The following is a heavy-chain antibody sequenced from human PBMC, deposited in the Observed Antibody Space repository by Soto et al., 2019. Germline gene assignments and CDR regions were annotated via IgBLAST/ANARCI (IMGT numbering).Heavy chain of an antibody. V-gene: IGHV1-69*01. Sequence: QVQLVQSGAEVKKPGSSVKVSCKASGGTFSSYAISWVRQAPGQGLEWMGGIIPIFGTANYAQKFQGRVTITADESTSTAYMELSSLRSDDTAVYYCARGYSSGWNYYFDYWGQGTLVTVSS. CDR1: GGTFSSYA. CDR2: IIPIFGTA. J-gene: IGHJ4*02. CDR3: ARGYSSGWNYYFDY. D-gene: IGHD6-19*01.